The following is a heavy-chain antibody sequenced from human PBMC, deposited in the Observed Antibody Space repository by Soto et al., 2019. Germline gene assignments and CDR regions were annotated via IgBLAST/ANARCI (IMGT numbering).Heavy chain of an antibody. CDR2: IYDSGTT. V-gene: IGHV4-59*08. CDR1: GGSISGLY. D-gene: IGHD1-1*01. Sequence: PSETLSLTCSVSGGSISGLYWSWVRQSPGRGLEWIGWIYDSGTTTYNPSLKSRVTMSVDTSKNQFSLKVRSVTAADTAIYYCERLRNHYFMDVWGKGTTVTVSS. J-gene: IGHJ6*03. CDR3: ERLRNHYFMDV.